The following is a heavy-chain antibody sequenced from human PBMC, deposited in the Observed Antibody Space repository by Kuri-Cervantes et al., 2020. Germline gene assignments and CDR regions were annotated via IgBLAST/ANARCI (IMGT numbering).Heavy chain of an antibody. CDR1: GGSFSGYY. CDR3: ARDDSSGYYYAGYYYYGMDV. Sequence: GSLRLSCAVYGGSFSGYYWSWIRQPPGKGLEWIGEINHSGSTNYNPSLKSRVTISVDTSKNQFSLKLSSVTAADTAVYYCARDDSSGYYYAGYYYYGMDVWGQGTTVTVS. V-gene: IGHV4-34*01. D-gene: IGHD3-22*01. J-gene: IGHJ6*02. CDR2: INHSGST.